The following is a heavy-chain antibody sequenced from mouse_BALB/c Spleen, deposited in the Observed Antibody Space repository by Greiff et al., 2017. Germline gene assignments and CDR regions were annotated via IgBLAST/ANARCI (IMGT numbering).Heavy chain of an antibody. J-gene: IGHJ4*01. CDR3: TRNYGSSNYYAMDY. CDR2: IYPGSGST. V-gene: IGHV1S22*01. Sequence: LQQPGSELVRPGASVKLSCKASGYTFTSYWMHWVKQRPGQGLEWIGNIYPGSGSTNYDEKFKSKATLTVDTSSSTAYMQLSSLTSEDSAVYYCTRNYGSSNYYAMDYWGQGTSVTVSS. CDR1: GYTFTSYW. D-gene: IGHD1-1*01.